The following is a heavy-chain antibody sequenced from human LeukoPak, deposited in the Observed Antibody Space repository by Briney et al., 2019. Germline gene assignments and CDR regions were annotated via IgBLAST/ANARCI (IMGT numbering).Heavy chain of an antibody. CDR3: ARHGIMITFGGVIVTTHFDY. Sequence: GESLKISCKGSGYSFTSYWIGWVRQMPGKGLEWMGIIHPGDSDTRYSPSFQGQVTISADKSISTAYLQWSSLKASDTAMYYCARHGIMITFGGVIVTTHFDYWGQGTLVTVSS. CDR1: GYSFTSYW. D-gene: IGHD3-16*02. V-gene: IGHV5-51*01. J-gene: IGHJ4*02. CDR2: IHPGDSDT.